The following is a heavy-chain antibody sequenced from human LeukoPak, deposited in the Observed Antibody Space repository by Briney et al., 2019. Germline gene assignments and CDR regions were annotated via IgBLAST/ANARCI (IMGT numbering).Heavy chain of an antibody. CDR1: GFTFSSYW. V-gene: IGHV3-74*01. CDR3: ARRGAVAGFGTYYMDV. CDR2: INSDGSST. D-gene: IGHD6-19*01. J-gene: IGHJ6*03. Sequence: GGSLRLSCAASGFTFSSYWMHWVRQAPGKGLVWVSRINSDGSSTSYADSVKGRFTISRDNAKNTLYLQMNSLRAEDTAVYYCARRGAVAGFGTYYMDVWGKGTTVTVSS.